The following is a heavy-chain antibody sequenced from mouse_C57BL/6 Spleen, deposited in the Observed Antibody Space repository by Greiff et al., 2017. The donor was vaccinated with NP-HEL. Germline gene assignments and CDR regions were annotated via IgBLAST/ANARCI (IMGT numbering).Heavy chain of an antibody. V-gene: IGHV1-69*01. J-gene: IGHJ3*01. CDR3: ARSGAQATLRFAY. CDR2: IDPSDSYT. Sequence: QVHVKQPGAELVMPGASVKLSCKASGYTFTSYWMHWVKQRPGQGLEWIGEIDPSDSYTNYNQKFKGKSTLTVDKSSSTAYMQLSSLTSEDSAVYYCARSGAQATLRFAYWGQGTLVTVSA. CDR1: GYTFTSYW. D-gene: IGHD3-2*02.